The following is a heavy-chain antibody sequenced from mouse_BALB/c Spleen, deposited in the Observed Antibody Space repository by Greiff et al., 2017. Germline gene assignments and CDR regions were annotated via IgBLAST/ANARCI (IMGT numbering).Heavy chain of an antibody. J-gene: IGHJ4*01. D-gene: IGHD2-1*01. CDR2: IWSGGST. CDR1: GFSLTSYG. Sequence: VKLMESGPGLVQPSQSLSITCTVSGFSLTSYGVHWVRQSPGKGLEWLGVIWSGGSTDYNAAFISRLSISKDNSKSQVFFKMNSLQANDTAIYYCASLLFSYAMDYWGQGTSVTVSS. V-gene: IGHV2-2*02. CDR3: ASLLFSYAMDY.